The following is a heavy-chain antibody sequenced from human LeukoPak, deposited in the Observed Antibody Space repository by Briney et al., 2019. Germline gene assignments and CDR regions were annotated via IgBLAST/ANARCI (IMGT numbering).Heavy chain of an antibody. D-gene: IGHD5-18*01. Sequence: SETLSLTCAVYGGSFSGYYWSWIRQPPGKGLEWIGEINHSGSTNYNPSLKSRVTISVDTSKNQFSLKLSSVTAADTAVYYCARHGGRRYSYGGAPLDYWGQGTLVTVSS. J-gene: IGHJ4*02. CDR1: GGSFSGYY. CDR3: ARHGGRRYSYGGAPLDY. V-gene: IGHV4-34*01. CDR2: INHSGST.